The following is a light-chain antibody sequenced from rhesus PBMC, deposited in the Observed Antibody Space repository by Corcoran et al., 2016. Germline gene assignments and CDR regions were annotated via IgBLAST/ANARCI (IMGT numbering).Light chain of an antibody. Sequence: DIQMTQSPSSLSASIGDRVTISCRASQDINKWLAWYQQKPGKAPNLLIYRASNLETGVPSRFSGSGSGTDFTLTIRSLKPEDIATYYCQQHDTSPWTFGQGTKVEI. J-gene: IGKJ1*01. CDR3: QQHDTSPWT. CDR2: RAS. CDR1: QDINKW. V-gene: IGKV1-69*01.